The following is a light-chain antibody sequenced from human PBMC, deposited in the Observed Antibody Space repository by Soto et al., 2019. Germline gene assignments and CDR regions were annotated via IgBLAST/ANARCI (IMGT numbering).Light chain of an antibody. CDR2: GVS. CDR1: QSVRSTY. J-gene: IGKJ4*01. CDR3: QQYGAYPLT. V-gene: IGKV3-20*01. Sequence: EIVLTQSPGTLSLSPGERATISCRASQSVRSTYLAWYQQKPGLAPRLLIFGVSNRATGIPDRFSGSGSGTDFTLTISRLEPEDFAVYYCQQYGAYPLTFGGGTRVEIK.